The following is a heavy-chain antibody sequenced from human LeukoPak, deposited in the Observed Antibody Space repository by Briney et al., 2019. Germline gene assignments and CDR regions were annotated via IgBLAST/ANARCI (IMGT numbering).Heavy chain of an antibody. V-gene: IGHV4-38-2*02. Sequence: SETLSLTCTVSGYSISSGYYWGWIRQPPGKGLEWIGSIYHSGSTYYNPSLKSRVTISVDTSKNQFSLKLSSVTAADTAVYYCARHSENYFYFDYWGQGTLVTVSS. D-gene: IGHD1-26*01. CDR1: GYSISSGYY. CDR3: ARHSENYFYFDY. CDR2: IYHSGST. J-gene: IGHJ4*02.